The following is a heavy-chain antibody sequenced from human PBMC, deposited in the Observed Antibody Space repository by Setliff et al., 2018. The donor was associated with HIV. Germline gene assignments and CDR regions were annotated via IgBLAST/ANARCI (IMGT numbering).Heavy chain of an antibody. CDR2: IYYRGNT. V-gene: IGHV4-31*03. Sequence: SETLSLTCTVSGGSISSGGYYWSWIRRHPGKGLEWIGDIYYRGNTYYNPSLKSRVTISVDTSKNQFSLKLTSVTAADTAVYFCARHKDPPGSRWIFYYYYMDLWGGGTTVTVSS. J-gene: IGHJ6*03. CDR3: ARHKDPPGSRWIFYYYYMDL. CDR1: GGSISSGGYY. D-gene: IGHD6-13*01.